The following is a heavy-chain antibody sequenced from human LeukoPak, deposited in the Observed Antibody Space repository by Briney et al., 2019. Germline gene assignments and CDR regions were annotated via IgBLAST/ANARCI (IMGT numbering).Heavy chain of an antibody. CDR2: ISAYNGNT. CDR1: GYTFTIYG. CDR3: ARDPHSSGWSY. Sequence: RVSVKVSCKASGYTFTIYGISWVRQAPGQGLEWMGWISAYNGNTNYGQKLQGRVTMTTDTSTSTAYMELRSLRSDDTAVYYCARDPHSSGWSYWGQGTLVTVSS. D-gene: IGHD6-19*01. V-gene: IGHV1-18*01. J-gene: IGHJ4*02.